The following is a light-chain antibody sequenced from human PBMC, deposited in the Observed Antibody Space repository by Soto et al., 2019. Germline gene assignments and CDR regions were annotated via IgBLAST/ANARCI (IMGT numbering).Light chain of an antibody. Sequence: EIVLTQSPGSLSLSPGERATLSCRASQRLSTRYLAWYQQKPGQAPKLLIYLASTRATGIPDRFSGGGSGADFTLTISRLEPEDFAVYYCQQYGSSPYTFGQGPKLEIK. CDR1: QRLSTRY. CDR2: LAS. J-gene: IGKJ2*01. CDR3: QQYGSSPYT. V-gene: IGKV3-20*01.